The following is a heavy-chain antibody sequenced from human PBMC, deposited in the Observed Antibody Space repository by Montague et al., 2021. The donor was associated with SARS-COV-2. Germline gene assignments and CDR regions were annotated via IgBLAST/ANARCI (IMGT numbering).Heavy chain of an antibody. V-gene: IGHV3-30*04. CDR2: ISYDRSNK. CDR3: ASAAGNYDILTGYYDY. Sequence: SLRLSCAASGFTFSSYAMHWVRQAPGKGLEWVSVISYDRSNKYYADSVKGRFTISRDNSKNTLYLQMNSLRAEDTAVYYCASAAGNYDILTGYYDYWGQGTLVIVSS. D-gene: IGHD3-9*01. CDR1: GFTFSSYA. J-gene: IGHJ4*02.